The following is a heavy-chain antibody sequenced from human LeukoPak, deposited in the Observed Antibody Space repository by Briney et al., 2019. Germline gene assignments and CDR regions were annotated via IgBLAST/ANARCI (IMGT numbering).Heavy chain of an antibody. V-gene: IGHV3-21*04. CDR1: GFTFSSYS. CDR3: AKEGLCTTTSCYREFDY. D-gene: IGHD2-2*01. J-gene: IGHJ4*02. CDR2: ISSSSSYI. Sequence: GGSLRLSCAASGFTFSSYSMNWVRQAPGKGLEWVSSISSSSSYIYYADSVKGRFTISRDNAKNSLYLQMNSLRAEDTAVYYCAKEGLCTTTSCYREFDYWGQGTLVTVSS.